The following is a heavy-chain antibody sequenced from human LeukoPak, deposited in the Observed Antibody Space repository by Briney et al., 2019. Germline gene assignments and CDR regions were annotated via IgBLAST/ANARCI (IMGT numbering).Heavy chain of an antibody. V-gene: IGHV3-48*04. Sequence: GSLRLSCAASGFTFSNYGVNWVRQAPGKGLEWVSYIGRNISTIYYADSVQGRFTISRDNAKNSLYLQMNSLRAEDTAVYYCARDQWGIRCLDYWGQGTLVTVSS. J-gene: IGHJ4*02. CDR1: GFTFSNYG. CDR3: ARDQWGIRCLDY. CDR2: IGRNISTI. D-gene: IGHD3-16*01.